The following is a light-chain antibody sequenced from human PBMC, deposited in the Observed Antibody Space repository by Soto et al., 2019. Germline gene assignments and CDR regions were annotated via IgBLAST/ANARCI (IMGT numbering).Light chain of an antibody. CDR1: EHITSW. Sequence: DIQMTQSPSAMSASVGDRVTITCRASEHITSWGVWFQQKPGKAPKLLIYKASTLKSGVPSRFSGSGSGTEFTLTISSLQPDDFATYYCQQYNDYWTFGQGTKVDIK. CDR3: QQYNDYWT. CDR2: KAS. V-gene: IGKV1-5*03. J-gene: IGKJ1*01.